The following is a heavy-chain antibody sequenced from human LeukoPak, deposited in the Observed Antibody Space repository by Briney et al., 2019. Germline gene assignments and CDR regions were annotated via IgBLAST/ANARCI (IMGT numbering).Heavy chain of an antibody. D-gene: IGHD6-13*01. CDR1: DYTFSSDG. J-gene: IGHJ4*02. Sequence: SVKISCKISDYTFSSDGFTWVRQAPGKGLEWMGWINTHNGNKNYAQKFQGRVTMTTDTSTNTAYMDLRSLTSDDTATYYCANRGQQLYDYWGQGTLVTVSS. V-gene: IGHV1-18*01. CDR3: ANRGQQLYDY. CDR2: INTHNGNK.